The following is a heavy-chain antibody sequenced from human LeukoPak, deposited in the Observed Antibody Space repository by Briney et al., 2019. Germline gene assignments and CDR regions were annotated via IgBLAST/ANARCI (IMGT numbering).Heavy chain of an antibody. V-gene: IGHV4-39*07. D-gene: IGHD3-9*01. Sequence: SETLSLTCTVSGGSISSSSYYWGWIRQPPGKGLEWIGSIYYSGSTYYNPSLKSRVTISVDTSKNQFSLKLSSVTAADTAVYYCARTYYDILTGYYSSYYFDYWGQGTLVTVSS. CDR1: GGSISSSSYY. CDR2: IYYSGST. CDR3: ARTYYDILTGYYSSYYFDY. J-gene: IGHJ4*02.